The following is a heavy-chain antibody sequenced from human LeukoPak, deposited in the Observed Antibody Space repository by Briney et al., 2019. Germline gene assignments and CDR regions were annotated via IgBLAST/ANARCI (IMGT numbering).Heavy chain of an antibody. Sequence: PGGSLRLSCAASGFTLSSYAMSWVRQAPGKGLEWVSAISGDGRITHHADSVKGRFTISRDNSKNTLYLQMNSLRAEDTAVYYCAKDPEALIAAAGPFDYWGQGTLVTVSS. J-gene: IGHJ4*02. D-gene: IGHD6-13*01. CDR1: GFTLSSYA. CDR3: AKDPEALIAAAGPFDY. CDR2: ISGDGRIT. V-gene: IGHV3-23*01.